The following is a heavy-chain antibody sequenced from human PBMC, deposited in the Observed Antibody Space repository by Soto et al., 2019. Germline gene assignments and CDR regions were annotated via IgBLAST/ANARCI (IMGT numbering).Heavy chain of an antibody. CDR2: IIPIFGTA. D-gene: IGHD2-15*01. J-gene: IGHJ6*02. CDR3: ARTDRDYSYGMDV. V-gene: IGHV1-69*06. CDR1: GGTFSSYA. Sequence: QVQLVQSGAEVKKPGSSVKVSCKASGGTFSSYAISWVRQAPGQGLEWMGGIIPIFGTANYAQKFQGRVTITADKATSTAYMELSSLRAADTAVHYCARTDRDYSYGMDVWGQGPTVTVSS.